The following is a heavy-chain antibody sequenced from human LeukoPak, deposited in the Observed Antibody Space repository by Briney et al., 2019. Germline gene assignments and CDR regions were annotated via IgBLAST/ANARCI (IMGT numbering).Heavy chain of an antibody. Sequence: PSETLSLTCTVSGDSINTYYWNWIRQPPGKGLEWIAHIYYTGSASYNPSLKSRATISVDTSKNQFSLSLSSVTAADTAVYYCACDVPHSYYYMDVWAKGTTVAVSS. J-gene: IGHJ6*03. V-gene: IGHV4-59*12. CDR3: ACDVPHSYYYMDV. CDR1: GDSINTYY. CDR2: IYYTGSA. D-gene: IGHD3-10*01.